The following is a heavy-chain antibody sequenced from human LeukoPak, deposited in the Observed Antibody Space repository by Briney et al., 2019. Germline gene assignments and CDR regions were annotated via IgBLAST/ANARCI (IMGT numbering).Heavy chain of an antibody. CDR3: ARPINFDCSGGSCCGVPADAFDI. D-gene: IGHD2-15*01. J-gene: IGHJ3*02. CDR2: IYYSGCT. CDR1: GGSISSSSYY. V-gene: IGHV4-39*01. Sequence: SETLSLTCTVSGGSISSSSYYWGWIRQPPGKGREWIGSIYYSGCTYYNPSLKSRVTISVDTAKDQFSLKLSSVPAADTAVYYCARPINFDCSGGSCCGVPADAFDIWGQGTMVTVSS.